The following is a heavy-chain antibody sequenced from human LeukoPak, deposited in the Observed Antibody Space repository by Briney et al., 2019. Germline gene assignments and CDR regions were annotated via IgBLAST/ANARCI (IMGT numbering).Heavy chain of an antibody. Sequence: SETLSLTCAVYVGSFSGYYWSWIRQPPGKGLEWIGEINHSRSTNYNSSLKSRVTISVDTSKNQFSLKLSSVTAADTAVYYCARGYYGSGSHCCHMDVWGKGTTITVS. D-gene: IGHD3-10*01. CDR3: ARGYYGSGSHCCHMDV. CDR2: INHSRST. CDR1: VGSFSGYY. J-gene: IGHJ6*03. V-gene: IGHV4-34*01.